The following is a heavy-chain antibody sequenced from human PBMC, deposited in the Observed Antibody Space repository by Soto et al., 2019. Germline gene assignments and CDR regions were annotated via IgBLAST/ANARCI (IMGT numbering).Heavy chain of an antibody. Sequence: GGSLRLSCAASGFTFDDYAMHWVRQAPGKGLEWVSGISWNSGSIGYADSVKGRFTISRDNAKNSLYLQMNSLRAEDTALYYCAKDRGYSYGYIYGIDVWGQGTTVTVSS. CDR3: AKDRGYSYGYIYGIDV. CDR1: GFTFDDYA. V-gene: IGHV3-9*01. J-gene: IGHJ6*01. CDR2: ISWNSGSI. D-gene: IGHD5-18*01.